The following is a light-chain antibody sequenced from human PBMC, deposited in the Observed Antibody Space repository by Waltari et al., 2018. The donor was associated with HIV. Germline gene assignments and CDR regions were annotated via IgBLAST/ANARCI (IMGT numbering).Light chain of an antibody. CDR2: DNY. Sequence: QSVLTQPPSVSAAPRPKVTISCSGNSPNIGNNYVSWYQQLPGAAPKLLIYDNYKRPSGMPDRFSGSKSGTSATLDITGLQTGDEADFYCGTWDSTLSAYVFGTGTKVTVL. J-gene: IGLJ1*01. CDR3: GTWDSTLSAYV. CDR1: SPNIGNNY. V-gene: IGLV1-51*01.